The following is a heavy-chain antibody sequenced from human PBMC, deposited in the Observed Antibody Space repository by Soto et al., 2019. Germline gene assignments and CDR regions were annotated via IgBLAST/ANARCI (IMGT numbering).Heavy chain of an antibody. CDR2: IYYSGST. Sequence: PSETLSLTCTVSGGSISSGGYYWSWIRQHPGKGLEWIGYIYYSGSTYYNPSLKSRVTISVDTSKNQFPLKLSSVTAADTAVYYCARAAEQNPFQHWGQGTLVTVSS. V-gene: IGHV4-31*03. CDR3: ARAAEQNPFQH. CDR1: GGSISSGGYY. J-gene: IGHJ1*01.